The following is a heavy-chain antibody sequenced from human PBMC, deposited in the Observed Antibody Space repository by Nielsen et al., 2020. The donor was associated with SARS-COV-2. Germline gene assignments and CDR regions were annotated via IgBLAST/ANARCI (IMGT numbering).Heavy chain of an antibody. D-gene: IGHD6-19*01. CDR2: IDTSGDT. J-gene: IGHJ2*01. Sequence: GGSLRLSCAASGFNFSSYDILWVRQATGKGLEWVSTIDTSGDTFYPDSVKGRFTVSRDNAKNSLYLQMNSLRAEDTALYYCATGYSSWYFDLWGRGTLVTVSS. CDR1: GFNFSSYD. CDR3: ATGYSSWYFDL. V-gene: IGHV3-13*04.